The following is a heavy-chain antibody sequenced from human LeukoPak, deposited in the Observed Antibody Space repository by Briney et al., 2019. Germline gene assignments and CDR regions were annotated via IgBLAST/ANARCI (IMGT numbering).Heavy chain of an antibody. D-gene: IGHD3-10*01. J-gene: IGHJ5*02. CDR1: GGSFRTYP. V-gene: IGHV1-69*05. Sequence: ASVKVSCKASGGSFRTYPISWVRQAPGQGLEWMGGLTQFFRRTNYTQKFQGRLTITTDESSSTAYMELSDLRSDDTAIYYCATSESGRSWDWFAPWGQGTLVTVSP. CDR3: ATSESGRSWDWFAP. CDR2: LTQFFRRT.